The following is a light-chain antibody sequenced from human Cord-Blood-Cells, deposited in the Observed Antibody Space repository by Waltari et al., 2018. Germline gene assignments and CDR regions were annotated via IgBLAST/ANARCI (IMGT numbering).Light chain of an antibody. V-gene: IGKV3-20*01. J-gene: IGKJ1*01. Sequence: EIVLTQSPGTLSLSPGERATLSCRASQSVSSSYLAWYQQKPGQAPRLLIYGASSRATGIPDRFSGSGSGTDFTLTISRLEPEDFAVYYCQQYGSSHMFGQGT. CDR1: QSVSSSY. CDR3: QQYGSSHM. CDR2: GAS.